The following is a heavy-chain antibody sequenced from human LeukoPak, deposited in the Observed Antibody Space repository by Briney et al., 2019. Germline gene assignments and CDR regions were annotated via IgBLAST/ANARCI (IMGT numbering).Heavy chain of an antibody. D-gene: IGHD2-2*01. CDR2: TSSSSSYI. CDR1: GFTFSSYS. J-gene: IGHJ5*02. CDR3: ARLGTTGGFDP. Sequence: PGGSLRLSCAASGFTFSSYSMNWVRQAPGKGLEWVSSTSSSSSYIYYADSVKGRFTISRDNAKNSLYLQMNSLRAEDTAVYYCARLGTTGGFDPWGQGTLVTVSS. V-gene: IGHV3-21*01.